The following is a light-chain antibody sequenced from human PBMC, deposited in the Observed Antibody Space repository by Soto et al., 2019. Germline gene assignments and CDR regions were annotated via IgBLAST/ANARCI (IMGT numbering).Light chain of an antibody. CDR1: QTIGRNY. CDR3: QQYASPPLLT. J-gene: IGKJ4*01. Sequence: EIVLTQSPGTLSLSPGETATLSCRASQTIGRNYLAWYQQKPGQAPRLLIFGTSTRATGIPDRFSGSGSGTDFTLSISRLEPEDVAVYYCQQYASPPLLTFGGGTKVEIK. CDR2: GTS. V-gene: IGKV3-20*01.